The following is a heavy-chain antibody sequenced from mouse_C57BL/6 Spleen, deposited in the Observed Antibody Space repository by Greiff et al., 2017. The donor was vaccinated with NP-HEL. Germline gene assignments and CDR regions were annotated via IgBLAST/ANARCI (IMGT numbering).Heavy chain of an antibody. D-gene: IGHD2-4*01. J-gene: IGHJ4*01. V-gene: IGHV1-64*01. CDR1: GYTFTSYW. CDR2: IHPNSGST. CDR3: ARGDYDYDEDYAMDY. Sequence: VQLQQSGAELVKPGASVKLSCKASGYTFTSYWMHWVKQRPGQGLEWIGMIHPNSGSTNYNEKFKSKATLTVDKSSSTAYMQLSSLTSEDSAVYYCARGDYDYDEDYAMDYWGQGTSVTVSS.